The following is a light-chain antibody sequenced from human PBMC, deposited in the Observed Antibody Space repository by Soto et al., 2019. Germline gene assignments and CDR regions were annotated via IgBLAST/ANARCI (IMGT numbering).Light chain of an antibody. Sequence: QSVLTQPPSVSAAPGQKVTISCSGSSSNIGNNYVSWYQQLPGTAPKLLIYENNKRPSGIPDRFSGSKSGTSATLGITGLQTGDEADYYCGTWDSSLSVVFGGGTQLTVL. CDR1: SSNIGNNY. V-gene: IGLV1-51*02. CDR2: ENN. CDR3: GTWDSSLSVV. J-gene: IGLJ2*01.